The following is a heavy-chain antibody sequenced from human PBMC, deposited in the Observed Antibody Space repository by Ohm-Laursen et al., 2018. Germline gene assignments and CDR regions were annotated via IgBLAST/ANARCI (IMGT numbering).Heavy chain of an antibody. J-gene: IGHJ4*02. CDR3: ARDGGNWNFDF. D-gene: IGHD1-1*01. Sequence: ASVKVSCKASGYTFTSYDINWVRQAPGQGLEWLAWINPNSGVTHYAQKFQGRVTMTRDTSISTAYMELSRLRSEDTAMYYCARDGGNWNFDFWGQGTLVAVSS. CDR1: GYTFTSYD. V-gene: IGHV1-2*02. CDR2: INPNSGVT.